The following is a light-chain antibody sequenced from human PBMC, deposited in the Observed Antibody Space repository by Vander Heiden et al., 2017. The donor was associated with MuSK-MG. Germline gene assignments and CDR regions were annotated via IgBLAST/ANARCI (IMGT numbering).Light chain of an antibody. CDR3: SSYSSSSPWV. Sequence: QSALTQPASVSGSRGQSITISCTGTSSDVGRYNSVSWYQQYPGKAPKLLIYDVSSRPSGVSNRFSGSKSGNTTSLTISGLQAEDEADYYCSSYSSSSPWVFGGGTKLTVL. CDR2: DVS. V-gene: IGLV2-14*01. J-gene: IGLJ3*02. CDR1: SSDVGRYNS.